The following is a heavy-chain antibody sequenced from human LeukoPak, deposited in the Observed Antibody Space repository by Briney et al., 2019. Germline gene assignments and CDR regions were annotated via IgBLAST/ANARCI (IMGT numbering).Heavy chain of an antibody. Sequence: SETLSLTCTVSGGSISTSSYYWGWVRQPPGKGLEWIGNIFYSGSTYYSPSLKSRVTISLDTSRNQFSLKLNSVTAADTAVYYCARSDGYGLVGIWGQGTMVTVSS. D-gene: IGHD3-10*01. V-gene: IGHV4-39*07. J-gene: IGHJ3*02. CDR3: ARSDGYGLVGI. CDR2: IFYSGST. CDR1: GGSISTSSYY.